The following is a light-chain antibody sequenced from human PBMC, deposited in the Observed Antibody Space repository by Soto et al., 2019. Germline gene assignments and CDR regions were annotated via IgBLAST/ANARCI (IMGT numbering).Light chain of an antibody. CDR3: QQSYSTPRT. Sequence: DLQMTQSPSSPSASVGDRVTITCRASQSISSYLNWYQQKPGKAHKLLIYAAYSLQSGVPSRFSGSGSGTDFTLTIRSLQPEDFATYYCQQSYSTPRTFGQGTKVDIK. CDR1: QSISSY. J-gene: IGKJ1*01. V-gene: IGKV1-39*01. CDR2: AAY.